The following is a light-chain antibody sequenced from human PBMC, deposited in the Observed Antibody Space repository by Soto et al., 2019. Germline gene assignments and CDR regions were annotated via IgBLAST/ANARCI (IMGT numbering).Light chain of an antibody. Sequence: DIQMTQSPSTLSASVGDRVTITCRASQSISIWLAWYQQKPGKAPKILIYKASSLESGVPSRFSGSGSGTDFTLTISCLQSEDFATYYCQQYYSYPLTFGQGTKVDIK. CDR3: QQYYSYPLT. CDR2: KAS. CDR1: QSISIW. V-gene: IGKV1-5*03. J-gene: IGKJ1*01.